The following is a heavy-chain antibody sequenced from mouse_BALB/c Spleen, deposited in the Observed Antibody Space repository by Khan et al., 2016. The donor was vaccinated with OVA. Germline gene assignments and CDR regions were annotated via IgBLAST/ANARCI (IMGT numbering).Heavy chain of an antibody. CDR3: ARISSYWYSDV. CDR1: GYTFTNYG. Sequence: QIQLVQSGPELKKPGETVKISCKASGYTFTNYGMNWVKQAPGKGLKWMGWITTYTGEPTYADDLKGRFVFSLETSASTAYLQISNLKNEDMTTYFCARISSYWYSDVWGAGTTVTVSS. V-gene: IGHV9-1*02. J-gene: IGHJ1*01. D-gene: IGHD6-2*01. CDR2: ITTYTGEP.